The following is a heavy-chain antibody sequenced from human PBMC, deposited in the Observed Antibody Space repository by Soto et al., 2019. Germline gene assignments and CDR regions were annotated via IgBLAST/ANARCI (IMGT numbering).Heavy chain of an antibody. D-gene: IGHD2-21*02. CDR2: IIPILSIA. CDR1: GGTFSSYT. V-gene: IGHV1-69*02. CDR3: ARDDGLAYCGGDCYS. J-gene: IGHJ1*01. Sequence: SVKVYCKASGGTFSSYTISWVRQAPGQGLEWMGRIIPILSIANYAQKFQGRVTITADKSTSTAYMELSSLRSEDTAVYYCARDDGLAYCGGDCYSWGQ.